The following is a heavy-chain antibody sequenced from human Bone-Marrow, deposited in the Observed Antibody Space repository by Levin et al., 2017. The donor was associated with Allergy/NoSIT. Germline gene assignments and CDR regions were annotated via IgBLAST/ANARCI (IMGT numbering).Heavy chain of an antibody. CDR3: ARSMGRSYYFYYYALDV. V-gene: IGHV5-51*01. D-gene: IGHD1-26*01. CDR1: GLDLGSDG. J-gene: IGHJ6*02. Sequence: GGSLRLSCKAAGLDLGSDGSAWLRQMPGTGLELMGLIYPADSDIRYSPSFQGHVTISADTSIRTAYLQWSSLKASDTAVYYCARSMGRSYYFYYYALDVWGRGTTVTVSS. CDR2: IYPADSDI.